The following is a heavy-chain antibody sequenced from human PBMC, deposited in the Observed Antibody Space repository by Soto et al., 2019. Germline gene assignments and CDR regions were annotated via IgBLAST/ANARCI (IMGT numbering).Heavy chain of an antibody. V-gene: IGHV1-46*01. D-gene: IGHD3-10*02. CDR3: ARGGYGGVRGGDAFDI. CDR2: INPSGSST. Sequence: ASVKVSCKASGYTFTSYYMHWVRQAPGQGLEWMGIINPSGSSTSYAQKSQGRVTMTRDTSTSTVYMELSSLRSEDTAVYYCARGGYGGVRGGDAFDIWGQGTMVTVS. J-gene: IGHJ3*02. CDR1: GYTFTSYY.